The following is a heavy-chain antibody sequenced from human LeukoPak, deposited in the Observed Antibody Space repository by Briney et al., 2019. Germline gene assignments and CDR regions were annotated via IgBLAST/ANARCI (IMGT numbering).Heavy chain of an antibody. CDR2: TNPGGGST. J-gene: IGHJ4*02. V-gene: IGHV1-46*01. CDR3: ARGSPAYCGGDCYLDY. D-gene: IGHD2-21*02. Sequence: ASVKVSCKASGYTFTSYYMHWVRQAPGQGLEWMGITNPGGGSTSYAQKFQGRVTMTRDTSTSTVYMELSSLRSEDTAVYYCARGSPAYCGGDCYLDYWGQGTLVTVSS. CDR1: GYTFTSYY.